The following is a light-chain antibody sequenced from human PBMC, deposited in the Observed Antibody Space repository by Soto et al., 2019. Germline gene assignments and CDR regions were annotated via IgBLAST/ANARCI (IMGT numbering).Light chain of an antibody. CDR3: CSYAGSYSYV. CDR1: SSDVGDYKY. CDR2: DVS. V-gene: IGLV2-11*01. J-gene: IGLJ1*01. Sequence: QSALTQPRSVSGSPGQSVTISCTGTSSDVGDYKYVSWYRQHPGKAPKLIIYDVSERPSGVPDRFSGSKSGNTASLTISGLQAEDEADYYCCSYAGSYSYVIGTGTQLTVL.